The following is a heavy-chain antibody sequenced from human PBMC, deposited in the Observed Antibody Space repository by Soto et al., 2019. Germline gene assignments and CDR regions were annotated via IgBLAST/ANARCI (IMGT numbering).Heavy chain of an antibody. D-gene: IGHD3-10*01. CDR2: ISSGGGYT. V-gene: IGHV3-23*01. Sequence: GSLSLSCAASGFTFSNYAMSWVRQAPGKGLEWVTGISSGGGYTYYADSVKGRFTISRDNTKNTLYLQMNSLRAEDTAVYYCAKDYGSGSYYIYYFDYWGQGTLVTVSS. J-gene: IGHJ4*02. CDR1: GFTFSNYA. CDR3: AKDYGSGSYYIYYFDY.